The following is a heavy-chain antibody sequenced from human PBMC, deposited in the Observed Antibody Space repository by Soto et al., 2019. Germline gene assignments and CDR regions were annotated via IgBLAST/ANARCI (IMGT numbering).Heavy chain of an antibody. D-gene: IGHD3-16*01. V-gene: IGHV4-39*01. CDR3: ARLGGDYGYYYMDV. J-gene: IGHJ6*03. CDR1: GGSISSSSYY. CDR2: IYYSGST. Sequence: SETLSLTCTVSGGSISSSSYYWGWIRQPPGKGLEWIGSIYYSGSTYYNPSLKSRVTISVDTSKNQFSLKLSSVTAADTAVYYCARLGGDYGYYYMDVWGKGTTVTVSS.